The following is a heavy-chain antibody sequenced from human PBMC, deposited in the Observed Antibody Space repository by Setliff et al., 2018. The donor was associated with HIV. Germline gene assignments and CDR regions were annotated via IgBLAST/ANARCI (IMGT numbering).Heavy chain of an antibody. V-gene: IGHV3-48*01. J-gene: IGHJ4*02. CDR1: GFTFSNAW. CDR3: ASTPAAGPY. D-gene: IGHD6-13*01. Sequence: GGSLRLSCAASGFTFSNAWMSWVRQAPGKGLEWVSYISSSSSTIYYADSVKGRFTISRDNSKNTLFLQMTSLRAEDTAVYYCASTPAAGPYWGQGTLVTVSS. CDR2: ISSSSSTI.